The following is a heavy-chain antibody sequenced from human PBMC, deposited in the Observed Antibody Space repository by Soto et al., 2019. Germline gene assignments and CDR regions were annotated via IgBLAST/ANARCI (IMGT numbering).Heavy chain of an antibody. D-gene: IGHD1-26*01. V-gene: IGHV3-49*04. CDR1: GFTFGDYA. CDR2: IRSKRYGGAT. Sequence: PGGYLGLSCIASGFTFGDYAMSWVRQAPGKGLEWLSFIRSKRYGGATEYAPPVKGRFIISKDDSESIAYLQMNSLQSEDTAVYYCTRALTFSGTGHYFDYWGQGTMVTVSS. CDR3: TRALTFSGTGHYFDY. J-gene: IGHJ4*02.